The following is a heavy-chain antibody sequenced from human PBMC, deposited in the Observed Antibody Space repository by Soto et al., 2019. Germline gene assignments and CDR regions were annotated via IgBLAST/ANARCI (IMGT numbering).Heavy chain of an antibody. Sequence: SETLSLTCSVSGGSITSSNYYWGWIRQPPGRGLEWIGSIYYSGSTHHNPSLESRDTISLDKSNNQFSLKLASVTAADTAIYYCARGGSDWDYWGQGTLVTVSS. CDR2: IYYSGST. V-gene: IGHV4-39*01. CDR1: GGSITSSNYY. J-gene: IGHJ4*02. CDR3: ARGGSDWDY. D-gene: IGHD6-25*01.